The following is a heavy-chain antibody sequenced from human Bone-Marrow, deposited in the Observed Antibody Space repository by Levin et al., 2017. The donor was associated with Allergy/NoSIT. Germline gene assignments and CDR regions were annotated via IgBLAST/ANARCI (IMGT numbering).Heavy chain of an antibody. D-gene: IGHD6-19*01. CDR1: GFTFSTYT. CDR2: FSYDGSNQ. CDR3: SRGGGAVELDY. Sequence: PGGSLRLSCAASGFTFSTYTMHWVRQAPGKGLEWVAGFSYDGSNQYYADSVKGRFTISKDNSKITLFLQMNSLRAEDTAVYYCSRGGGAVELDYWGQGTLVTVSS. J-gene: IGHJ4*02. V-gene: IGHV3-30-3*01.